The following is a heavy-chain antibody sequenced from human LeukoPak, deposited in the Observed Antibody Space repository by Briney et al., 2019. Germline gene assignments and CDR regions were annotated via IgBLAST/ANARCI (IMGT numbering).Heavy chain of an antibody. D-gene: IGHD6-13*01. Sequence: ASVKVSCKASGYTFTSYDINWVRQATGQGLEWMGWMNPNSGNTGYAQKFQGRVTMTRNTSISTAYMELSSLRSEDTAVYYCARDLVLAAAGKGGWFDPWGQGTLVTVSS. V-gene: IGHV1-8*01. CDR3: ARDLVLAAAGKGGWFDP. CDR1: GYTFTSYD. CDR2: MNPNSGNT. J-gene: IGHJ5*02.